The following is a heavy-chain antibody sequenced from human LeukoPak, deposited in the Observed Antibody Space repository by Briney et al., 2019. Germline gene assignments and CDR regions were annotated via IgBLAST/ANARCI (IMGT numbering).Heavy chain of an antibody. D-gene: IGHD3-22*01. CDR1: GFTFTTYA. CDR3: AKDRRTGGRYYDSSGYYTRGY. V-gene: IGHV3-30*04. CDR2: VSFDGTTK. J-gene: IGHJ4*02. Sequence: SGGSLRLSCAASGFTFTTYAFHWVRLAPVKGLEWVATVSFDGTTKSYADPVKGRFTMSRDSSKNTLYLQMNSLRAEDTAVYYCAKDRRTGGRYYDSSGYYTRGYWGQGTLVTVSS.